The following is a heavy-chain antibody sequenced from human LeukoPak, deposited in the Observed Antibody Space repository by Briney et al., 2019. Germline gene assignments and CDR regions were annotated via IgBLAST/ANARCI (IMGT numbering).Heavy chain of an antibody. CDR1: GFTFSDYY. J-gene: IGHJ4*02. CDR3: AKDGSLDECSSYFDY. Sequence: GGSLRLSCAASGFTFSDYYMNWIRQAPGKGLEWVSYISSSGSTIYYADSVKGRFTISRDNSKNTLYLQMNSLRAEDTAVYYCAKDGSLDECSSYFDYWGQGTLVTVSS. V-gene: IGHV3-11*01. CDR2: ISSSGSTI. D-gene: IGHD6-13*01.